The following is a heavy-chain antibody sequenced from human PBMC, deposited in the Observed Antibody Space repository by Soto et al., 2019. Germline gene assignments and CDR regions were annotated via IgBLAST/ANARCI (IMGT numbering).Heavy chain of an antibody. V-gene: IGHV1-18*01. CDR3: ASHHRPTTSENCFHP. CDR1: GYTFFTYV. J-gene: IGHJ5*02. D-gene: IGHD5-12*01. Sequence: QVHLVQSGVEVKTPGASVKVSCQASGYTFFTYVISWVRQAPGQGLEWMGWFSTYSGDTNHAQKIQGRVTMTTDPPTPTDYVDLRSLSSADTAVYYCASHHRPTTSENCFHPLGQGTLVNVSS. CDR2: FSTYSGDT.